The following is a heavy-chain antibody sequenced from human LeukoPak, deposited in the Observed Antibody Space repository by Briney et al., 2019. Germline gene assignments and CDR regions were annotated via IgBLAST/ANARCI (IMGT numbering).Heavy chain of an antibody. CDR3: TRLGSSDI. Sequence: ASVKVSCKASGNMFTGYYMHWVRQAPGQGLEWMGWINPNRGGTNYAQKFQGRFTMTRDTSISTAYMRLSGLRYDDTAVYYCTRLGSSDIWGQGTMVTVSS. D-gene: IGHD3-16*01. J-gene: IGHJ3*02. V-gene: IGHV1-2*02. CDR1: GNMFTGYY. CDR2: INPNRGGT.